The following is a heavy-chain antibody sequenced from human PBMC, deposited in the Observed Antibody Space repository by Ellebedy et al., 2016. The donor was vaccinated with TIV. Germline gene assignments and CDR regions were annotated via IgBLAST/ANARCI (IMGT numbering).Heavy chain of an antibody. J-gene: IGHJ4*02. D-gene: IGHD6-19*01. CDR2: MPNDGTNE. CDR3: ARRYTSGWAPFHY. V-gene: IGHV3-30*14. Sequence: GESLKISCAASAFTFSTFAVHWVRQAPGKGLEWVAFMPNDGTNEYYADSVKGRFSVSRDNANNTMYLQMNSLRAEDTAIYYCARRYTSGWAPFHYWGQGTLVTVSS. CDR1: AFTFSTFA.